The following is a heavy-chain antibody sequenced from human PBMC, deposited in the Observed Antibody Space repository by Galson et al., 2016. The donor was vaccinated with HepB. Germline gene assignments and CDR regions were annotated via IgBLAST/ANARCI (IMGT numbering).Heavy chain of an antibody. J-gene: IGHJ2*01. V-gene: IGHV3-30-3*01. D-gene: IGHD6-19*01. CDR2: ISYDGSNK. Sequence: SLRLSCAASGFTFSSYAMHWVRQAPGKGLEWVAVISYDGSNKYYTGSVKGRFTISRDNSKNTLYLQMNSLRAEDTAVYYCARAASSVAAYWYFDLWGRGSLVTVSS. CDR3: ARAASSVAAYWYFDL. CDR1: GFTFSSYA.